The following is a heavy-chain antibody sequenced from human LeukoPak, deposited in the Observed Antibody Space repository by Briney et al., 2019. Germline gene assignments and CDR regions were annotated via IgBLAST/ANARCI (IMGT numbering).Heavy chain of an antibody. CDR3: ARGFLRYSGI. Sequence: SETLSLTCAVYGGSFSGYYWSWIRQPPGKGLEWIGEINHGGSTNYNPSLKSRVTISVDTSKNQFSLKLSSVTAADTAVYYCARGFLRYSGIWGQGTMVTVSS. D-gene: IGHD1-26*01. CDR1: GGSFSGYY. V-gene: IGHV4-34*01. J-gene: IGHJ3*02. CDR2: INHGGST.